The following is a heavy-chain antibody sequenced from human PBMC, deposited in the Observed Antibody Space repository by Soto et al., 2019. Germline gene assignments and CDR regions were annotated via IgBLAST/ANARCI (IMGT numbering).Heavy chain of an antibody. J-gene: IGHJ6*02. Sequence: QVQLVQSGAEVKKPGSSVKVSCKASGGTFGSYAISWVRQAPGQELEWMGGIIPIPGTANYAQKFQGRVTIAADESTSTAYMELSSLRSEDTAVYYCARSQGSSTSLEIYYYYYYGMDVWGRGTTVTVSS. CDR1: GGTFGSYA. V-gene: IGHV1-69*01. D-gene: IGHD2-2*01. CDR2: IIPIPGTA. CDR3: ARSQGSSTSLEIYYYYYYGMDV.